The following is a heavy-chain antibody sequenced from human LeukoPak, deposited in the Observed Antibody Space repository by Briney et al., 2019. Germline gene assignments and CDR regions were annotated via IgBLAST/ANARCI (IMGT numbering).Heavy chain of an antibody. J-gene: IGHJ5*02. CDR2: INHSGST. CDR3: ARGVVARRTQLKWFDP. D-gene: IGHD5-18*01. Sequence: PSETLSLTCAVYGGSFSGYYWSWIRQPPGKGLEWIGEINHSGSTNYNPSLKSRVTISVDTSKNQFSLKLSSVTAADTAVYYCARGVVARRTQLKWFDPWGQGTLVTVSS. V-gene: IGHV4-34*01. CDR1: GGSFSGYY.